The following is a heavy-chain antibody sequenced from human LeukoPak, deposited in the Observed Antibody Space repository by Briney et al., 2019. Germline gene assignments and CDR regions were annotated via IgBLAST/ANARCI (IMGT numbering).Heavy chain of an antibody. Sequence: GGSLRLSCAASGFTFSSYWMHWVRQAPGKGLVWVSRINSDGSSTSYADSVKGRFTISRDNAKNTLYLQTNSLRAEDTAVYYCARDSDYVWGIDYWGQGTLVTVSS. CDR2: INSDGSST. J-gene: IGHJ4*02. D-gene: IGHD3-16*01. CDR1: GFTFSSYW. CDR3: ARDSDYVWGIDY. V-gene: IGHV3-74*01.